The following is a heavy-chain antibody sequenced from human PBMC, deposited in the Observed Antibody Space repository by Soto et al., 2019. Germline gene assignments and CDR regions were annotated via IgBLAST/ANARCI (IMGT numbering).Heavy chain of an antibody. CDR3: ARTMGAARGAFEI. J-gene: IGHJ3*02. D-gene: IGHD3-16*01. V-gene: IGHV4-59*01. Sequence: QVQLQESGPGLVKPSETLSLTCTVSGGSISSYYWSWIRQPPGKGLEWIGYIYYSGSTNYNPSLKRRVTISVDTSKNQFSLKLSSVTAADTAVYYCARTMGAARGAFEIWGQGTMVTVSS. CDR1: GGSISSYY. CDR2: IYYSGST.